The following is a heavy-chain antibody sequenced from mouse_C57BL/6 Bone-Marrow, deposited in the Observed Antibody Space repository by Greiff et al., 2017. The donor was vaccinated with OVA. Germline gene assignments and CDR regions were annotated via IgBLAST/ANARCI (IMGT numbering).Heavy chain of an antibody. CDR3: ATIYYDYGGFAY. Sequence: EVQLQQSGPELVKPGASVKMSCKASGYTFTDYNMHWVKQSHGKSLEWIGYINPNNGGTSYNQKFKGKATLTVNKSSSTAYMELRSLTSEDSAVYYCATIYYDYGGFAYWGQGTLVTVSA. D-gene: IGHD2-4*01. V-gene: IGHV1-22*01. CDR2: INPNNGGT. CDR1: GYTFTDYN. J-gene: IGHJ3*01.